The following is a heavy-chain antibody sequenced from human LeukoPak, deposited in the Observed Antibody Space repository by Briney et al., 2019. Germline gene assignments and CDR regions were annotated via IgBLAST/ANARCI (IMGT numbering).Heavy chain of an antibody. Sequence: ASVNPSSKASGYTLSAFDLNWGPQAPGQGLEWMGWINPNSGGTNYAQKFQGRVTMTRDTSITTAYMELIRLRFDDTAMYYCARASGGQSSSYPDLDYGLGVWGPGNTVTVSS. CDR1: GYTLSAFD. V-gene: IGHV1-2*02. CDR2: INPNSGGT. CDR3: ARASGGQSSSYPDLDYGLGV. D-gene: IGHD6-6*01. J-gene: IGHJ6*01.